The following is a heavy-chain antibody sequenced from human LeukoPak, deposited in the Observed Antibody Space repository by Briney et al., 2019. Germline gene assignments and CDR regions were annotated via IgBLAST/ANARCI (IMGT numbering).Heavy chain of an antibody. CDR3: AKVEAWCYDSVSAYFDY. CDR2: IRYDGSNK. V-gene: IGHV3-30*02. CDR1: GFTFSSYG. D-gene: IGHD5-12*01. J-gene: IGHJ4*02. Sequence: PGGSLRLPCAASGFTFSSYGMHWVRQAPGKGLEWVAFIRYDGSNKYYADSVKGRFTISRDNSKITLYLQMNSLRAEDTAVYYCAKVEAWCYDSVSAYFDYWGQGTLVTVSS.